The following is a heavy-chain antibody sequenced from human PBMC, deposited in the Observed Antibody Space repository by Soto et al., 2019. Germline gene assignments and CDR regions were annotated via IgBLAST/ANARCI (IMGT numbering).Heavy chain of an antibody. J-gene: IGHJ2*01. CDR2: IYYSGST. CDR3: ARTVAVAGAYWYFDL. CDR1: GGSISSSSYY. D-gene: IGHD6-19*01. V-gene: IGHV4-39*01. Sequence: QLHLQESGPGLVKASETLSLTCTVSGGSISSSSYYWGWIRQPPGKGLEWIGSIYYSGSTYYNPSLKSRVTIYVDTSKNQFSLKLSSVTAADTAVYYCARTVAVAGAYWYFDLWGRGTLVTVSS.